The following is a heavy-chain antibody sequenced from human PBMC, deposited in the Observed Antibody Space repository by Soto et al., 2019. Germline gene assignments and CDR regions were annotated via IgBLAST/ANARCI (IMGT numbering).Heavy chain of an antibody. V-gene: IGHV3-23*01. CDR2: ISGTTGYT. Sequence: EVQLLESGGGLVQPGGSLRLSCAASGFTFGSYAMSWVRRAPGKGLEWVSAISGTTGYTYYTASVKGRFTISRDNSRNTLYLQMNSLRAEDTAVYYCANAHSGWTPLDYWGQGTLVSVSS. D-gene: IGHD6-19*01. CDR3: ANAHSGWTPLDY. CDR1: GFTFGSYA. J-gene: IGHJ4*02.